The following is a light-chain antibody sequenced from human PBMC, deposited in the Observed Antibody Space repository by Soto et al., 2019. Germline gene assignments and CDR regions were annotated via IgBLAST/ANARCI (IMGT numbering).Light chain of an antibody. CDR3: QQSYSTPRT. CDR1: QTISYF. Sequence: DIQMTQSPSSLTAFVGDRVTITCRASQTISYFLNWFQQKPGKAPKLLIYAASSLQSGVPSRFSGSGSGTDFTLTISSLQPEDFATYYCQQSYSTPRTFGQGTKVDIK. CDR2: AAS. V-gene: IGKV1-39*01. J-gene: IGKJ1*01.